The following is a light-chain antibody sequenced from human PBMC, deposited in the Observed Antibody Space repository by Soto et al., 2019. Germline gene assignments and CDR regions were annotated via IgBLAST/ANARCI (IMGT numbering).Light chain of an antibody. Sequence: QSVLTQPASVSGSPGQSITISCTGTSSDVGGYNYVSWYQQHPGKAPKLMIYDVINRPSGVSNRFSGSKSGNTASLTFSGLQAEDEADYYCSSYTSSSTLVFGTGTKVTV. CDR2: DVI. CDR1: SSDVGGYNY. CDR3: SSYTSSSTLV. V-gene: IGLV2-14*01. J-gene: IGLJ1*01.